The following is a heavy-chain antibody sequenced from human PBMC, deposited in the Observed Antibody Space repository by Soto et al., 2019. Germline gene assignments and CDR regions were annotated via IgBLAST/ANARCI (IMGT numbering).Heavy chain of an antibody. CDR2: ISWNSGSI. V-gene: IGHV3-9*01. D-gene: IGHD2-2*01. CDR1: GFTFDDYA. CDR3: AKGHQLHRSLVDY. Sequence: EVQLVESGGGLVQPGRSLRLSCAASGFTFDDYAMHWVRQAPGKGLEWVSGISWNSGSIGYADSVKGRFTISRDNAKNSLYLQMNSLRAEDTALYYCAKGHQLHRSLVDYWGQGTLVTVSS. J-gene: IGHJ4*02.